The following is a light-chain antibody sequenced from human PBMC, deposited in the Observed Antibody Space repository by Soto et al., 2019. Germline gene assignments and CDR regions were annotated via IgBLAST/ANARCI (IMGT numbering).Light chain of an antibody. V-gene: IGLV2-23*01. CDR3: CSLTSSNNHV. CDR1: SSDFGNYNL. Sequence: QSVLTQPASVSGSPGQSITISCTGTSSDFGNYNLVSWYQQHPGKVPKLILFEANKRPSGVSGRFSGSKSGNTASLTISGLQAEDEADYYCCSLTSSNNHVSGNGTKVTVL. J-gene: IGLJ1*01. CDR2: EAN.